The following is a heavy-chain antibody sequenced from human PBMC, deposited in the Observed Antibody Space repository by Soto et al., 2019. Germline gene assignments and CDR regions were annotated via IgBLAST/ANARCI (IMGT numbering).Heavy chain of an antibody. V-gene: IGHV4-34*01. CDR1: GGSFSGYY. CDR3: ARGNYDILTGYFRGYGY. D-gene: IGHD3-9*01. J-gene: IGHJ4*02. Sequence: SETLSLTCAVYGGSFSGYYWSWIRQPPGKGLEWIGEINHSGSTNYNPSLKSRVTISVDTSKNQFSLKLSSVTAADTAVYYCARGNYDILTGYFRGYGYWGQGTLVTSPQ. CDR2: INHSGST.